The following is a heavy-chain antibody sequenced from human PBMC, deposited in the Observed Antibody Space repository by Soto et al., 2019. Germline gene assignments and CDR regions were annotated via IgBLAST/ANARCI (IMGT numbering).Heavy chain of an antibody. V-gene: IGHV3-23*01. CDR2: ISGSGGST. CDR1: GFTFSSYA. J-gene: IGHJ6*02. D-gene: IGHD1-1*01. CDR3: AKLSGGTTYSYYGMDV. Sequence: EVQLLESGGGLVQPGGSLRLSCAASGFTFSSYAMSWVRQAPGKGLEWVSAISGSGGSTYYADSVQGRFTISRDNSKNTLYLQMNSLRAGDTAVYYCAKLSGGTTYSYYGMDVWGQGTTVTVSS.